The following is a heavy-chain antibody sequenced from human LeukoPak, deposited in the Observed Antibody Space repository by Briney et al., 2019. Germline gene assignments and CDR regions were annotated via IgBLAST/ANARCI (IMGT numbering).Heavy chain of an antibody. Sequence: ASVTISCNTSGYTLSDYYMHWVRQAPGPGLEWLGWIRGDTGDTDSSQKFQGRVTITRDTSTNTAYLELSRLKYDDTAMYFCARVRGNSCDYWGQGTLVTVSS. CDR2: IRGDTGDT. J-gene: IGHJ4*02. V-gene: IGHV1-2*02. CDR1: GYTLSDYY. CDR3: ARVRGNSCDY. D-gene: IGHD6-13*01.